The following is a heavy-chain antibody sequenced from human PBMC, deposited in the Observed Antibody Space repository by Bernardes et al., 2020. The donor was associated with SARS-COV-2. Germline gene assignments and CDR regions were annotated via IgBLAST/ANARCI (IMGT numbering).Heavy chain of an antibody. CDR2: IYYSGST. CDR1: GGSVSSGSYY. D-gene: IGHD3-3*01. Sequence: SETLSLTCTVSGGSVSSGSYYWSWIRQPPGKGLEWIGYIYYSGSTNYNPSLKSRVTISVDTSKNQFSLKLSSVTAEDTAVYYCARGGDFWSGYYDYWGQGTLVTVSS. J-gene: IGHJ4*02. V-gene: IGHV4-61*01. CDR3: ARGGDFWSGYYDY.